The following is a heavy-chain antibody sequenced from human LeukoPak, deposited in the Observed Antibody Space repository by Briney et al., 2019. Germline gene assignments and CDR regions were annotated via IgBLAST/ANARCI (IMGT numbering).Heavy chain of an antibody. CDR2: INPSGGST. CDR3: ARDPVPADSGWYLHFDY. V-gene: IGHV1-46*01. J-gene: IGHJ4*02. CDR1: GYTFTSYY. Sequence: ASVKVSCKASGYTFTSYYMHWVRQAPGQGLEWMGIINPSGGSTSYAQKFQGRVTMTRDTSTSTVYMELNSLRSEDTAVYYCARDPVPADSGWYLHFDYWGQGTLVTVSS. D-gene: IGHD6-19*01.